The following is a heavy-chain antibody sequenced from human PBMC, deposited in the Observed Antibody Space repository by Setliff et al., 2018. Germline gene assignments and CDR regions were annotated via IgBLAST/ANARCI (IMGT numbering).Heavy chain of an antibody. J-gene: IGHJ3*02. Sequence: GESLKISCKGSGYSFSRYWIGWVRQMPGKGLEWMGIIYPDDSDTRYSPSFQGRVTISADKSISTAYLQWSSLKASDTAMYYCARHAVPYYDSSNDAFDIWGQGAMVTVSS. CDR1: GYSFSRYW. V-gene: IGHV5-51*01. D-gene: IGHD3-22*01. CDR2: IYPDDSDT. CDR3: ARHAVPYYDSSNDAFDI.